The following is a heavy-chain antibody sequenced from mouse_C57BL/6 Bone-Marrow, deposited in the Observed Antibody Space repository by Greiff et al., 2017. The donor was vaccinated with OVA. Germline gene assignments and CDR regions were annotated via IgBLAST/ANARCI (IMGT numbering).Heavy chain of an antibody. Sequence: QVQLKQSGAELARPGASVKLSCKASGYTFTSYGISWVKQRTGQGLEWIGEIYPRSGNTYYNVKFKGKATLTADKSSSTAYMELRSLTSEDSAVYFCARWRLRRPAWFAYWGQGTLVTVSA. CDR3: ARWRLRRPAWFAY. D-gene: IGHD2-4*01. J-gene: IGHJ3*01. CDR1: GYTFTSYG. CDR2: IYPRSGNT. V-gene: IGHV1-81*01.